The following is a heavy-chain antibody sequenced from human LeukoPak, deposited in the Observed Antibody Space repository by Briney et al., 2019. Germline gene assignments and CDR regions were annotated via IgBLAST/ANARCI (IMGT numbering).Heavy chain of an antibody. CDR1: GFTFSSYC. Sequence: PGGSLRLSCAASGFTFSSYCMHWVRQVPGKGLEWVAFIRYDGSNKYYADSVKGRFTISRDNSKNTLYLQMNSLRAEDTAVYYCAKADVRFYDYWGQGTLVTVSS. V-gene: IGHV3-30*02. J-gene: IGHJ4*02. D-gene: IGHD2/OR15-2a*01. CDR3: AKADVRFYDY. CDR2: IRYDGSNK.